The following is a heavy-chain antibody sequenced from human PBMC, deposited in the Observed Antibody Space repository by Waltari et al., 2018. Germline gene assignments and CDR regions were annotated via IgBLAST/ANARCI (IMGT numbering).Heavy chain of an antibody. D-gene: IGHD2-21*01. CDR1: GFTFSSYG. CDR3: AKDRGVVIALDY. J-gene: IGHJ4*02. CDR2: IWYDGSNK. Sequence: QVQLVESGGGVVQPGRSLRLSCAASGFTFSSYGMHWVRQAPGKGLEWVAVIWYDGSNKYYADSVKGRFTISRDNSKNTLYLQMNSLRAEDTAMYYCAKDRGVVIALDYWGQGTLVIVSS. V-gene: IGHV3-30*18.